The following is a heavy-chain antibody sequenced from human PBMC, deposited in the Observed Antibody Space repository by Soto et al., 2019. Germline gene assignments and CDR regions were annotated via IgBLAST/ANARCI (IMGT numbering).Heavy chain of an antibody. D-gene: IGHD3-9*01. J-gene: IGHJ6*02. CDR1: GFTFSSYG. V-gene: IGHV3-33*01. CDR3: AREGRYFDWRYGMDV. CDR2: IWYDGSNK. Sequence: PGGSLRLSCAASGFTFSSYGMHWVRQAPGKGLEWVAVIWYDGSNKYYADSVKGRFTISRDNSKNTLYLQMNSLRAEDTAVYYCAREGRYFDWRYGMDVWGQGTTVTVSS.